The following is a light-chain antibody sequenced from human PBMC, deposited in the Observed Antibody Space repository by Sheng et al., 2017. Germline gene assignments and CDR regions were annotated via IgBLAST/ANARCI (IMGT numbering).Light chain of an antibody. Sequence: SYELTQPPSVSVAPGQTASITCGGNNIGSNSVHWYQQKTGQAPVLVVYDDYDRPSGIPERFSGSNSGNTATLIISTVEAGDEADYYCQVWDSSTAPVVFGGGTKLTVL. CDR3: QVWDSSTAPVV. CDR2: DDY. J-gene: IGLJ2*01. CDR1: NIGSNS. V-gene: IGLV3-21*02.